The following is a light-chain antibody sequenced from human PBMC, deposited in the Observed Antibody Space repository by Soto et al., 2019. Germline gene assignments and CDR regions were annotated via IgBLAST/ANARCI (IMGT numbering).Light chain of an antibody. Sequence: QSALTQPASVSGSPGQSITISCTGTSSDVGGYHFVSWYQHHPGKAPKLIIYEVRTQPSGVSDRFSGSKSGNTASLTISGLQAEDEADYYCSSYTSDWGVFGTGTKLTVL. J-gene: IGLJ1*01. CDR1: SSDVGGYHF. V-gene: IGLV2-14*01. CDR2: EVR. CDR3: SSYTSDWGV.